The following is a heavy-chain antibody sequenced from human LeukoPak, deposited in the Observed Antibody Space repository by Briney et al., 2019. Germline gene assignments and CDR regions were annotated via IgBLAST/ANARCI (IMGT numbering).Heavy chain of an antibody. J-gene: IGHJ4*02. D-gene: IGHD3-22*01. Sequence: ASVKVSCKASGYTFTGYYMHWVRQAPGQGLEWMGWINPNSGGTNYAQKFQGRVTMTRDTSISTAYMELSRLRSDDTAVYYCARTDPYYYDSSGYYSSHFDYWGQGTLATVSS. CDR2: INPNSGGT. CDR1: GYTFTGYY. CDR3: ARTDPYYYDSSGYYSSHFDY. V-gene: IGHV1-2*02.